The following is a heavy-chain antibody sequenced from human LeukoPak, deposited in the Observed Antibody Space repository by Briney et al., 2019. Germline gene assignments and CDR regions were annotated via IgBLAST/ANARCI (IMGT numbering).Heavy chain of an antibody. Sequence: ASVKVSCKASGYTVTGYYMHWVRQAPGQGLEWMGWINPNSGGTNYAQKFQGRVTMTRDTSISTAYMELSRLRSDDTAVYYCARDPGYCSGGSCYLDWGQGTLVTVSS. CDR3: ARDPGYCSGGSCYLD. D-gene: IGHD2-15*01. J-gene: IGHJ4*02. CDR1: GYTVTGYY. V-gene: IGHV1-2*02. CDR2: INPNSGGT.